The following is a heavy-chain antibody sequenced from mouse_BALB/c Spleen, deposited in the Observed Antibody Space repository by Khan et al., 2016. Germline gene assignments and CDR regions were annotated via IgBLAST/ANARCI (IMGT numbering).Heavy chain of an antibody. CDR2: INTETGEP. J-gene: IGHJ3*01. V-gene: IGHV9-2-1*01. D-gene: IGHD1-1*01. Sequence: QIQLVQSGPELKKPGETVKISCKASGYTFTDYSMHWVKQAPGKGLKWMGWINTETGEPTYADDFKGRFAFSLETSASTAYLQINNLKNEDTATYFCARSSLLANWFAYWGQGTLVTVSA. CDR3: ARSSLLANWFAY. CDR1: GYTFTDYS.